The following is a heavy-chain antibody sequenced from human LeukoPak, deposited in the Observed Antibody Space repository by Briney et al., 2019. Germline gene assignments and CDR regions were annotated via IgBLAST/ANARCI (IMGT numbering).Heavy chain of an antibody. Sequence: GGSLRLSCAASGFTFDAYEINWVRQAPGKGLEWVSYNSGSGRTIYYADSVKGRFTISWDNAKNSVYLQMNRLRAEDTAVYYCARGVYGRFDSWGQGTLVTVSS. D-gene: IGHD2/OR15-2a*01. CDR2: NSGSGRTI. CDR1: GFTFDAYE. V-gene: IGHV3-48*03. CDR3: ARGVYGRFDS. J-gene: IGHJ5*01.